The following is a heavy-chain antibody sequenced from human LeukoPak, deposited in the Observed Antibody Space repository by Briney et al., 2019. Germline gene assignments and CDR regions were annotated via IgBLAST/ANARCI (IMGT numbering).Heavy chain of an antibody. CDR2: ISAYNGYT. J-gene: IGHJ4*02. CDR3: ARGGRKSGYSSINGDF. D-gene: IGHD3-22*01. CDR1: GYTFSNYG. Sequence: ASVKVSCKASGYTFSNYGICWVRQAPGQGLEWMGWISAYNGYTNYAQKLQGRATMTTDTSTSTAYMELRSLRSDDTAVYYCARGGRKSGYSSINGDFWGQGTLVTVSS. V-gene: IGHV1-18*01.